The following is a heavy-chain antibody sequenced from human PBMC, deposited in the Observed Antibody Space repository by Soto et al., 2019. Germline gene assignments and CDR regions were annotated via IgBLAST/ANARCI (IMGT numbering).Heavy chain of an antibody. J-gene: IGHJ4*02. D-gene: IGHD1-26*01. V-gene: IGHV3-23*01. Sequence: EVQLLESGGGLAQPGGSLRLSCAASGLSFRIYAMNWVRQAPGKGLEWVSVMIGDGTSWDYADSVRGRFTISRDNSKNTLYLQMNNLRTEDTAIYYCAKDLRPDGRYDLDSWGQGTLVIVSS. CDR1: GLSFRIYA. CDR2: MIGDGTSW. CDR3: AKDLRPDGRYDLDS.